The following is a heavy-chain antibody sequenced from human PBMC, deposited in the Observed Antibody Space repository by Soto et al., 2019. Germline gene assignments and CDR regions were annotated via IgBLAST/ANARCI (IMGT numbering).Heavy chain of an antibody. CDR2: IYYTGST. CDR1: GVSMNNYY. V-gene: IGHV4-59*01. Sequence: SETLSLTCTVCGVSMNNYYWTWLRQPPGKRLEWIGAIYYTGSTTYNPSLRSRVTFSVDTSKSQFSLSLTSVTTADTALYYCSEVLSGGHLDYWRQGTVDTVPS. D-gene: IGHD6-25*01. CDR3: SEVLSGGHLDY. J-gene: IGHJ4*02.